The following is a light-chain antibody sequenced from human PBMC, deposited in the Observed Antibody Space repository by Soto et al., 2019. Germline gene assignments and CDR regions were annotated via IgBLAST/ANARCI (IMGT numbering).Light chain of an antibody. V-gene: IGKV4-1*01. CDR1: QSVLYSSNNKNY. CDR3: QQYYSTPTWT. CDR2: WAS. J-gene: IGKJ1*01. Sequence: DIVMTQSPDSLAVSLGERATINCKSSQSVLYSSNNKNYLAWYQQKPGQPPKLLIYWASTRESGVPDRLSGSGSGTDFNLTISSLQAEDVAVYYCQQYYSTPTWTFGQGTKGDIK.